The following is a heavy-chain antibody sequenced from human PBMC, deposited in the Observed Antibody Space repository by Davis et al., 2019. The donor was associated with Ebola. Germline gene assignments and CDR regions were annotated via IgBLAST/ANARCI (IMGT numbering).Heavy chain of an antibody. D-gene: IGHD2-2*01. CDR1: GYTFTGYY. CDR3: ARRGSSVPRRLGYYYYYMDV. Sequence: ASVKVSCKASGYTFTGYYMHWVRQAPGQGLEWMGWINPNSGGTNYAQKFQGRVTMTRDTSISTAYMELSRLRSDDTAVYYCARRGSSVPRRLGYYYYYMDVWGKGTTVTVSS. J-gene: IGHJ6*03. V-gene: IGHV1-2*02. CDR2: INPNSGGT.